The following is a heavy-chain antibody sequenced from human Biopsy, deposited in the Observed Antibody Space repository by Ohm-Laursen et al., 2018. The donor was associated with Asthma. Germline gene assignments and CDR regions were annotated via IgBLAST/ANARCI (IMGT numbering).Heavy chain of an antibody. CDR3: ARDRAMISET. D-gene: IGHD3-22*01. CDR2: ISYTGSA. V-gene: IGHV4-39*07. CDR1: GGSMSSSSYY. Sequence: GTLSLTCTVSGGSMSSSSYYWGWIRQPPGKGLEWMGSISYTGSAYHNPSLKSRVTISLDTSKNQFSLRLTSVTAADTAVYYCARDRAMISETWGQGTLVTVSS. J-gene: IGHJ5*02.